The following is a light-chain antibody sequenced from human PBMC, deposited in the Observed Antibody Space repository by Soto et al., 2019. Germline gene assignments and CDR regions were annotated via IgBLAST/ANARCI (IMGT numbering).Light chain of an antibody. CDR3: LQANNFPYT. CDR1: QGISRW. Sequence: DIQMTQSPSSVSASIGDRVTITCRASQGISRWLAWYQQKPGKAPNLLIYSTSALQSGVPSRFSGSGSGTYFTLTITSLQPEDCATYYCLQANNFPYTFGQGTKVHIK. CDR2: STS. J-gene: IGKJ2*01. V-gene: IGKV1D-12*01.